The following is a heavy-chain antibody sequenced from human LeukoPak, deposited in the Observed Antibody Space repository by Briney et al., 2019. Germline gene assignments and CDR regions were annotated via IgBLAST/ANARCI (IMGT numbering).Heavy chain of an antibody. Sequence: PSETLSLTCTVSGGSISSSSYYWGWIRQPPGKGLEWIGSIYYSGSTYYNPSLKSRVTISLDAANNQFSLKLTTMTAADTAVYYCVVLIAGGGGRGYWGQGTLVTVSS. CDR2: IYYSGST. CDR3: VVLIAGGGGRGY. V-gene: IGHV4-39*07. CDR1: GGSISSSSYY. D-gene: IGHD6-13*01. J-gene: IGHJ4*02.